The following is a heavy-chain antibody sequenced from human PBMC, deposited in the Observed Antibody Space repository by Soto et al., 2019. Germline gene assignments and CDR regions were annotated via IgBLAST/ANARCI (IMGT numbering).Heavy chain of an antibody. J-gene: IGHJ5*02. D-gene: IGHD3-22*01. CDR2: ISAYNGNT. V-gene: IGHV1-18*04. CDR3: AVNYYDSSGYPDWFDP. CDR1: GYTFTSYG. Sequence: ASVKVSCKASGYTFTSYGISWVRQAPGQGLEWMGWISAYNGNTNYAQKLQGRVTMTTDTSTSTAYMELRSLRTDDTAVYYCAVNYYDSSGYPDWFDPWGQGTLVTVSS.